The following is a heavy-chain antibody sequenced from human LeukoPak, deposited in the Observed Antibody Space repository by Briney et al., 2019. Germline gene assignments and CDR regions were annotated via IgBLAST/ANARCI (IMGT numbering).Heavy chain of an antibody. CDR1: GFTFSSYG. Sequence: AGSLRLSCAASGFTFSSYGMHWVRQAPGKGLEWVAVIWYDGSNKYYADSVKGRFTISRDNSKNTLYLQMHSLRAEDTAVYYCAKDVGATEDYWGQGTLVTVSS. J-gene: IGHJ4*02. V-gene: IGHV3-33*06. CDR3: AKDVGATEDY. CDR2: IWYDGSNK. D-gene: IGHD1-26*01.